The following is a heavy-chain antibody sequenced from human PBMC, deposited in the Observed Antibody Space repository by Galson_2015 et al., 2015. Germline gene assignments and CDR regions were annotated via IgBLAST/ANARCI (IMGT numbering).Heavy chain of an antibody. CDR3: ARDPKRIAAAGTRGWFDP. D-gene: IGHD6-13*01. J-gene: IGHJ5*02. CDR1: GYTFTSYA. Sequence: SVKVSCKASGYTFTSYAMNWVRQAPGQGLEWMGWINTNTGNPTYAQGFTGRFVFSLDTSVSTAYLQICSLKAEDTAVYYCARDPKRIAAAGTRGWFDPWGQGTLVTVSS. V-gene: IGHV7-4-1*01. CDR2: INTNTGNP.